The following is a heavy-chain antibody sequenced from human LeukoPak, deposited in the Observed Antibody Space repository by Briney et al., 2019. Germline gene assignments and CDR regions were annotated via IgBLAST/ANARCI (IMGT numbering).Heavy chain of an antibody. CDR2: IIPIFGTA. CDR1: GGTFSSYA. Sequence: ASVKVSCKASGGTFSSYAISWVRQAPGQGLEWMGGIIPIFGTANYAQKFQGRVTITADESTSTAYMELSSLRSEDTAVYYCARAETAYSSNWHSRGSAFDIWGQGTMVTVSS. J-gene: IGHJ3*02. CDR3: ARAETAYSSNWHSRGSAFDI. D-gene: IGHD6-13*01. V-gene: IGHV1-69*13.